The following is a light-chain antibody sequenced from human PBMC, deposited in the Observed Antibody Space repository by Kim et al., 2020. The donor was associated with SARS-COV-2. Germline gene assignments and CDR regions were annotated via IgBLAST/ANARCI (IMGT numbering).Light chain of an antibody. CDR1: QSVSSSY. Sequence: EIVLTQCPGTLSLSPGERATLSCRASQSVSSSYLAWYQQKPGQAPRLLIYGASSRATGIPDRFSGSGSGTDFTLTISRLEPEDFAVYYCQQYGSSRPWTFGQGTKVDIK. CDR2: GAS. V-gene: IGKV3-20*01. J-gene: IGKJ1*01. CDR3: QQYGSSRPWT.